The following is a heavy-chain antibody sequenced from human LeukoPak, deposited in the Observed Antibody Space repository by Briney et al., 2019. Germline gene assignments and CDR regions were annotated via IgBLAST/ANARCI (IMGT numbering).Heavy chain of an antibody. V-gene: IGHV4-39*07. Sequence: PSETLSLTCTVSGGSISSSSYYWGWIRQPPGKGLEWIGSIYHSGSTTYNPSLKSRLTISIDKSKNQFSVNLSSVTAADTAVYYCARRYYGSGTNYFDYWGQGTLVTVSS. J-gene: IGHJ4*02. D-gene: IGHD3-10*01. CDR3: ARRYYGSGTNYFDY. CDR1: GGSISSSSYY. CDR2: IYHSGST.